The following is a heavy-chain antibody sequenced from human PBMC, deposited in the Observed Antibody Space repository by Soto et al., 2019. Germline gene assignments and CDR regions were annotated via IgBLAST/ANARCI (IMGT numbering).Heavy chain of an antibody. CDR2: ISTYNGDT. J-gene: IGHJ6*02. Sequence: ASVKVSCKASGYTFSRSGISWVRQAPGQGLEWMGWISTYNGDTNYAQKVQGRVTMTTDTSTSTAFMELMSLRSDDTAVYYCARSGSVPYCYCGLDVWGQGTTVTVSS. D-gene: IGHD5-12*01. CDR1: GYTFSRSG. V-gene: IGHV1-18*01. CDR3: ARSGSVPYCYCGLDV.